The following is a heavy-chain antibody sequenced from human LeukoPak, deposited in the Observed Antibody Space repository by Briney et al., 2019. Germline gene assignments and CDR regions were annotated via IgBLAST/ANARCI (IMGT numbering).Heavy chain of an antibody. Sequence: SETLSLTCAVYGGSFSGYYWSWIRQPPGKGLEWIGEINHSGSTNYSPSLKSRVTISVDTSKNQFSLKLSSVTAADTAVYYCAGAGYVLWRPSEYFQHWGQGTLVTVSS. CDR3: AGAGYVLWRPSEYFQH. CDR1: GGSFSGYY. J-gene: IGHJ1*01. D-gene: IGHD3-16*01. CDR2: INHSGST. V-gene: IGHV4-34*01.